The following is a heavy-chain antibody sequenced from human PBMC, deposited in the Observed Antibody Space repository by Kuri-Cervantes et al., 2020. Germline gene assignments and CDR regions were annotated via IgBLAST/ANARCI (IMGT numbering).Heavy chain of an antibody. V-gene: IGHV4-59*12. Sequence: SETLSLTCTVSGGSINTCYWSWIRQPPGKGLEWIGNIYHSGSTNYNSGSTNYNPSLKSRVTISVDTSKNQFSLKLSSVTAADTAVYYCARRRGRGYYDSSGYWFDPWGQGTLVTVSS. D-gene: IGHD3-22*01. CDR1: GGSINTCY. CDR3: ARRRGRGYYDSSGYWFDP. CDR2: IYHSGSTNYNSGST. J-gene: IGHJ5*02.